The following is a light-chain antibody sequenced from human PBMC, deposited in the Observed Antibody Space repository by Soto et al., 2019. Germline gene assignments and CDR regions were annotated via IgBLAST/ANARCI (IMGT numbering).Light chain of an antibody. CDR2: EVS. CDR3: SSYTSSTLYV. Sequence: QSVLTQPASVSGSPGQSITISCTGTSSDVGGYNYVSWYQQHPGKAPKLMIYEVSNRPSGVSNRFSGSKSGNTASLTISGLQAEDEADYYCSSYTSSTLYVFGTGTKLTVL. CDR1: SSDVGGYNY. V-gene: IGLV2-14*01. J-gene: IGLJ1*01.